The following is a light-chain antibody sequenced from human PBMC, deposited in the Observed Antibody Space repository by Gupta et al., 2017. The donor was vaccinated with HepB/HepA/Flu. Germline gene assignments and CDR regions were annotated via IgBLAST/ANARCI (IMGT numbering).Light chain of an antibody. V-gene: IGLV1-44*01. CDR1: SSNIGINP. CDR2: SSY. CDR3: AAWDDRLDVGV. J-gene: IGLJ2*01. Sequence: SGGSSNIGINPVSWYQQLPGTAPKLLIYSSYQRPSGVPDRFSASKSGTSASLAISGLQSEDEADYYCAAWDDRLDVGVCGGVTNLTVL.